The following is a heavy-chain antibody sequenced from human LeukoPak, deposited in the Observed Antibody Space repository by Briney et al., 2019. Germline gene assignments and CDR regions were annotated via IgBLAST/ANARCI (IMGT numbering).Heavy chain of an antibody. J-gene: IGHJ3*02. D-gene: IGHD4-11*01. Sequence: GGSLRLSCAASGFTFSDYYMSWIRQAPGKGLEWVSYISSSGSTIYYADSVMGRFTISRDNAKNSLYLQMNSLRAEDTAVYYCARVGAGMTTVTTPFDAFDIWGQGTMVTVSS. CDR2: ISSSGSTI. CDR1: GFTFSDYY. CDR3: ARVGAGMTTVTTPFDAFDI. V-gene: IGHV3-11*01.